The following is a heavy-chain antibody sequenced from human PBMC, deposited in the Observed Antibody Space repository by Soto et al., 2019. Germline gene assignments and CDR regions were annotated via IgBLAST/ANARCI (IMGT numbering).Heavy chain of an antibody. J-gene: IGHJ3*02. CDR1: GGSISSGDFY. Sequence: QVQLQESGPGLVKPSQTLSLTCTVSGGSISSGDFYWSWIRQHPGKGLEWIGYIYYSGSTYYNPSLKSRVTIPVDTSKNQFSLKLSSVTAADTAVYYCARSISSARNAFDIWGQGTMVTVSS. CDR3: ARSISSARNAFDI. V-gene: IGHV4-31*03. CDR2: IYYSGST. D-gene: IGHD6-13*01.